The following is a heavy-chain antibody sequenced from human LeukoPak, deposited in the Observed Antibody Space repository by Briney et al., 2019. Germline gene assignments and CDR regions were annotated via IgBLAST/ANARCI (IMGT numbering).Heavy chain of an antibody. Sequence: GGSLRLSCAASGFTFTTNAMSWVRQAPGKGLEWVSAISGRTGATYYADSEKGRFTISRDNSKSTLYLQMDSLRAEDTAVYYCAKDSYSKGDYWGQGTLVTVSS. J-gene: IGHJ4*02. V-gene: IGHV3-23*01. D-gene: IGHD4-11*01. CDR3: AKDSYSKGDY. CDR1: GFTFTTNA. CDR2: ISGRTGAT.